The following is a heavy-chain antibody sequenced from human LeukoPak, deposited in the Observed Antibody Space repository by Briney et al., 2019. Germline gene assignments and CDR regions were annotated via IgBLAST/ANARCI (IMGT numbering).Heavy chain of an antibody. V-gene: IGHV1-69*13. CDR2: IIPVFGTT. CDR1: GGTFSNYA. CDR3: ARGPSGRTYYYYYMDV. D-gene: IGHD3-10*01. Sequence: SVKVSCKASGGTFSNYAISWVRQAPGQGLEWMGVIIPVFGTTNYAQIFQGRVTITADESTSTAYMELSSLRSEDTAVYYCARGPSGRTYYYYYMDVWGKGTTVTVSS. J-gene: IGHJ6*03.